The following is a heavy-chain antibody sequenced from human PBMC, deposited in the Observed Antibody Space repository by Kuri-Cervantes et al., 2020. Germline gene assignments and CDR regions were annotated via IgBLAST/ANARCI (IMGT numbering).Heavy chain of an antibody. V-gene: IGHV1-2*02. J-gene: IGHJ3*02. CDR1: GYTFTGYY. Sequence: ASVKVSCKASGYTFTGYYMHWVRQAPGQGLEWMGWINPNSGGTNYAQKFQGRVTMTRDTSTSTVYMELSSLRSEDTAVYYCASGRGGAFDIWGQGTMVTVSS. CDR3: ASGRGGAFDI. CDR2: INPNSGGT. D-gene: IGHD1-1*01.